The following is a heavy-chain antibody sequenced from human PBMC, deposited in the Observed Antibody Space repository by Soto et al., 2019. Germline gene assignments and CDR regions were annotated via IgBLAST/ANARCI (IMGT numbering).Heavy chain of an antibody. CDR2: ISSSGGST. Sequence: GGSLRLSCAASGFTFSSNAMSWVRQAPGKGLEWVSGISSSGGSTYYADPVKGRFTISRDNSKNMLYLQMNNLRAEDTAVYYCAKAQGGSYFDYWGQGTLVTVSS. J-gene: IGHJ4*02. D-gene: IGHD2-15*01. V-gene: IGHV3-23*01. CDR1: GFTFSSNA. CDR3: AKAQGGSYFDY.